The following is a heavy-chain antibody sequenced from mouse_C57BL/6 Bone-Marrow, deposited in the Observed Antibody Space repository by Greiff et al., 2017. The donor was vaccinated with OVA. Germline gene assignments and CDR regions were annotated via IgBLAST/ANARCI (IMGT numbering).Heavy chain of an antibody. CDR1: GYSFTGYY. CDR3: ARAYYGSRHWFAY. D-gene: IGHD1-1*01. V-gene: IGHV1-42*01. CDR2: INPSTGCT. Sequence: VQLQQSGPELVKPGASVKISCKASGYSFTGYYMNWVKQSPEQSLEWIGEINPSTGCTTYNQKFKAKATLTVDTSSSTAYMQLKSLTSEDSAVYYCARAYYGSRHWFAYWGQGTRVTVSA. J-gene: IGHJ3*01.